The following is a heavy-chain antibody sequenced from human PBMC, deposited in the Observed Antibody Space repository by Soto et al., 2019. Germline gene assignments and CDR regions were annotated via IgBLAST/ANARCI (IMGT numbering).Heavy chain of an antibody. CDR2: IYYSGST. D-gene: IGHD2-15*01. CDR1: GGSISSGGYY. CDR3: AGEPVVAATGRWFDP. J-gene: IGHJ5*02. Sequence: QVQLQESGPGLVKPSQTLSLTCTVSGGSISSGGYYWSWIRQHPGKGLEWIGYIYYSGSTYYNPSLKSRVTISVDTSKNQYSLKLSSVTAADTAVYYCAGEPVVAATGRWFDPWGQGTLVTVSS. V-gene: IGHV4-31*03.